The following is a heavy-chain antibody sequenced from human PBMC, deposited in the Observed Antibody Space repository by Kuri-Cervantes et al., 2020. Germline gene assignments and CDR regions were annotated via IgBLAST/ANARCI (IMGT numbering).Heavy chain of an antibody. V-gene: IGHV3-23*01. CDR1: GFTFSSYA. Sequence: GESLKISCAASGFTFSSYAMSWVRQAPGKGLEWVSAISGSGGSTYYADSVKGRFTISRDNSKNTLYLQMNSLRAEDMAVYYCAKVSMIVVVPDYWGQGTLVTVSS. CDR3: AKVSMIVVVPDY. J-gene: IGHJ4*02. CDR2: ISGSGGST. D-gene: IGHD3-22*01.